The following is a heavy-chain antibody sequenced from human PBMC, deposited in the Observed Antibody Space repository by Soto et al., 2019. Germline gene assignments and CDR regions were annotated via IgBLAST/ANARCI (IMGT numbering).Heavy chain of an antibody. Sequence: EVQLVESGGSVIRPGGSLRLSCAASGFAFQNHGRAWVRQVPGKGLEWVAGISGSGVNAGYADSVKGRFTISRDNGDNSLYLEINNLGVEDTALYHCARKPHWQYWYFDLWGRGTLVTVSS. CDR1: GFAFQNHG. J-gene: IGHJ2*01. V-gene: IGHV3-20*01. CDR2: ISGSGVNA. D-gene: IGHD1-1*01. CDR3: ARKPHWQYWYFDL.